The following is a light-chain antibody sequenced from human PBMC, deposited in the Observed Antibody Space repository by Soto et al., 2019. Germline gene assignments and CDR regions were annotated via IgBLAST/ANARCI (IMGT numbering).Light chain of an antibody. CDR2: EVN. CDR1: NSDIGSYNR. V-gene: IGLV2-18*02. CDR3: NSFTTSSTYA. Sequence: QSVLTQPASVSGSPGQSITISCTGTNSDIGSYNRVSWYQQPPGTAPKLIIYEVNNRPSGVPDRFSGSKSGNTASLTISGLQAEDEADYYCNSFTTSSTYAFGTGTKVTVL. J-gene: IGLJ1*01.